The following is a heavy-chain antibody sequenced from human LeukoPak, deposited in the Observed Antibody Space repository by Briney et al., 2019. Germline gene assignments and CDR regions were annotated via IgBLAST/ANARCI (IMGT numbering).Heavy chain of an antibody. D-gene: IGHD3-22*01. CDR1: GGSISSSNW. V-gene: IGHV4-4*02. Sequence: SETLSLTCAVSGGSISSSNWWSWVRPPPGKGLEWIGEIYHSGSTNYNPSLKSRVTISVDTSKNQFSLKVSSVTAADTAVYYCARLRDSSGYHFDYWGQGTLVTVSS. J-gene: IGHJ4*02. CDR3: ARLRDSSGYHFDY. CDR2: IYHSGST.